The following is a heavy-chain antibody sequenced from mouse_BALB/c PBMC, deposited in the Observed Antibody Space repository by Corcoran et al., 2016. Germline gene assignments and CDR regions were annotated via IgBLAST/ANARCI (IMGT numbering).Heavy chain of an antibody. V-gene: IGHV3-6*02. Sequence: DVQLQESGPGLVQPSQSLSLTCSVTGSSITSGYYWNWLRQFPGNKLEWMGYISYDGCNNYNPSLKNRISITRDTSKNQFFLKLNSVTTEDTAKYYCATLLRPLDYGGQGTTLTVSS. CDR1: GSSITSGYY. D-gene: IGHD1-2*01. J-gene: IGHJ2*01. CDR2: ISYDGCN. CDR3: ATLLRPLDY.